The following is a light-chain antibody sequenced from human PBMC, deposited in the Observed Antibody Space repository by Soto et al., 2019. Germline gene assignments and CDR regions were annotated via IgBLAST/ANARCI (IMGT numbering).Light chain of an antibody. V-gene: IGKV1-33*01. CDR3: QQYANLPFT. CDR2: DAS. CDR1: QDISNY. Sequence: DIQMTQSPSSLSASVGDRVTITCQASQDISNYLNWYQQKPGKAPKLLIYDASNLETGDPSRFSGSGSGTDFTFTISSVQPEAIATYYCQQYANLPFTFGQGTRLEIK. J-gene: IGKJ5*01.